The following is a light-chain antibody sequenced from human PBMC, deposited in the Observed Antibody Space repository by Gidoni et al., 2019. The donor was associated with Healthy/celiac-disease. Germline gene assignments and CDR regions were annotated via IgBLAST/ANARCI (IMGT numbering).Light chain of an antibody. CDR1: SSNIGSNT. CDR2: SNN. Sequence: QSVLTQPPSASGTPGQRVTISCSGSSSNIGSNTVNWYQQLPGTAPKLLIYSNNQRPSGVPDRFSGSKSGTSASLAISGLQSEDEADYYCAAWDDSLNGHVVFGGWTK. V-gene: IGLV1-44*01. CDR3: AAWDDSLNGHVV. J-gene: IGLJ2*01.